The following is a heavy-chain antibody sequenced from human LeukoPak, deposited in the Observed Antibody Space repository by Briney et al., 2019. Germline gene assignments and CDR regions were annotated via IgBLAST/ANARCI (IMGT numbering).Heavy chain of an antibody. Sequence: PGGSLRLSCAASGFTFSSYGMLWVRQAPGKGLGWVAVISYDGSNKYYADSVKGRFTISRDNSKNTLYLQMNSLRAEDTAVYYCAKERNSYYYYGMDVWGQGTTVTVSS. CDR3: AKERNSYYYYGMDV. D-gene: IGHD4-23*01. CDR1: GFTFSSYG. J-gene: IGHJ6*02. V-gene: IGHV3-30*18. CDR2: ISYDGSNK.